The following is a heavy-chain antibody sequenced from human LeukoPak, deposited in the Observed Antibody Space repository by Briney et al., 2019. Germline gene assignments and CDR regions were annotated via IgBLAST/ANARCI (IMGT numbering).Heavy chain of an antibody. D-gene: IGHD3-22*01. CDR1: GFTVDSNY. CDR2: IYTGGNT. J-gene: IGHJ4*02. CDR3: ARGDDSGYYDYFVY. Sequence: GGSLRLSCAASGFTVDSNYLSWVRQAPGKGLEWVSTIYTGGNTYYAASVKGRFTISRDFSKNTVFLHMNSLRAEDTAMYYCARGDDSGYYDYFVYWGQGALVTVSS. V-gene: IGHV3-53*01.